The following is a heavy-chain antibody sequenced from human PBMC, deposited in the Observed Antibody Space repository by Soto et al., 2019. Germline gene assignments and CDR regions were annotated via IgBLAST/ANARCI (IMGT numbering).Heavy chain of an antibody. D-gene: IGHD3-10*01. CDR2: INPNSGGT. J-gene: IGHJ4*02. Sequence: ASVKVSCKASGYTLTGYYMHWVRQAPGQGLEWMGWINPNSGGTNYAQKFQGWVTMTRDTSISTAYMELSRLTSDDTAVYYCARESDYGSGSYHYWGQGTPVTVSS. CDR1: GYTLTGYY. CDR3: ARESDYGSGSYHY. V-gene: IGHV1-2*04.